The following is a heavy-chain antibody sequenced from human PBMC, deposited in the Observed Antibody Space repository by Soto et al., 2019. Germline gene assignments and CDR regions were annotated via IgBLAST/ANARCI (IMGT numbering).Heavy chain of an antibody. CDR2: INHSGST. CDR1: GGSFGGYY. Sequence: PSETLSLTCAVYGGSFGGYYWSWIRQPPGKGLEWIGEINHSGSTNYSPSLTTRATISRDTSKNRVSLELRSVTAADTAVYYCARVNVTLDLWGLGTLVTSPQ. J-gene: IGHJ4*02. V-gene: IGHV4-34*01. CDR3: ARVNVTLDL. D-gene: IGHD2-21*02.